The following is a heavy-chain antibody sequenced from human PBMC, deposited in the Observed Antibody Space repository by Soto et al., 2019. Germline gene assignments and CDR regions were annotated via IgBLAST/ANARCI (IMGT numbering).Heavy chain of an antibody. V-gene: IGHV3-7*01. CDR2: IKQDGSEK. D-gene: IGHD3-3*01. CDR1: GFTFSSYW. J-gene: IGHJ4*02. Sequence: QAGGSLRLSCAASGFTFSSYWMSWVRQAPGKGLEWVANIKQDGSEKYYVDSVKGRFTISRDNAKNSLYLQMNSLRAEDTAVYYCARVGYDFWSGYYFDYWGQGTLVTVSS. CDR3: ARVGYDFWSGYYFDY.